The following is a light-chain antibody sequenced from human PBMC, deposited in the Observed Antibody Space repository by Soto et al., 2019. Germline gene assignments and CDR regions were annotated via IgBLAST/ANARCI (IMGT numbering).Light chain of an antibody. J-gene: IGKJ1*01. V-gene: IGKV1-5*03. CDR1: QSISSW. CDR3: QQYYSRVT. CDR2: KAS. Sequence: DIQMTQSPSTLSASVGDRVTITCRANQSISSWLAWYQRRPGKAHRLLISKASSLESGVPSRFSGGGFGTEFTLTISSLQPDDFATYYCQQYYSRVTFGQGTTVEIK.